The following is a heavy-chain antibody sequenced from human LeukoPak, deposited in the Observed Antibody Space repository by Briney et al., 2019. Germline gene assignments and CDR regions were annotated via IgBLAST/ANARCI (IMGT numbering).Heavy chain of an antibody. D-gene: IGHD3-22*01. V-gene: IGHV1-8*01. J-gene: IGHJ4*02. CDR1: GYTFTTYG. CDR2: MNPNRGNT. Sequence: PSVKVSCKASGYTFTTYGISWGLQPTGQGLDGMGGMNPNRGNTGYAQRFQGRVTITSNTSISTAYMESSSRRCKDTAVYYCARGPNWYYYDSSGTILWGQGPLVPVSS. CDR3: ARGPNWYYYDSSGTIL.